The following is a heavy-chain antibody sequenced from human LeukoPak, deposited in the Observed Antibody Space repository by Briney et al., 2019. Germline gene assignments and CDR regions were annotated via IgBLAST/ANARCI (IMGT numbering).Heavy chain of an antibody. CDR1: GDSVSSNSVT. D-gene: IGHD6-19*01. CDR3: ARGRGSGWFYLDY. J-gene: IGHJ4*02. V-gene: IGHV6-1*01. CDR2: TYYRSKWYS. Sequence: SQTLSLTCAISGDSVSSNSVTWTWLRQSPSRGLEWLGRTYYRSKWYSDYAVSVRSRITINPDTSKNQFSLQLNSVTPDDTAVYYCARGRGSGWFYLDYWGQGTLVTVSS.